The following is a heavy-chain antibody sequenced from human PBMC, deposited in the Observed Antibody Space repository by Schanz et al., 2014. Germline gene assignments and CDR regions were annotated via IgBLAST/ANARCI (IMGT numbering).Heavy chain of an antibody. D-gene: IGHD2-2*02. Sequence: QVQLVQSEAEVKKPGSSVKVSCKASGGTFSSYTISWVRQAPGQGLEWMGRIIPILGIANYAQNFQGRVTMTADKTTRTAYMELTSLRSEDTAVYYCAGTYCSSTSCYTGYYYMDVWGKGTTVTVSS. V-gene: IGHV1-69*02. CDR2: IIPILGIA. CDR3: AGTYCSSTSCYTGYYYMDV. CDR1: GGTFSSYT. J-gene: IGHJ6*03.